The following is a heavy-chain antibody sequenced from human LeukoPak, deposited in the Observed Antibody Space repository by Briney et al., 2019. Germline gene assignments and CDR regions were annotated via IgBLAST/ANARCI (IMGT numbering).Heavy chain of an antibody. J-gene: IGHJ4*02. V-gene: IGHV3-33*01. CDR1: GFTFRNAG. D-gene: IGHD5/OR15-5a*01. CDR2: IYYDGSNQ. CDR3: ARDRSLHYFDY. Sequence: PGGSLRLSCAVSGFTFRNAGMHWVRQAPGKGLEWVAIIYYDGSNQFYADSVKGRFTVSRDNSKNTLFLQMNSLRAEDTAVYYCARDRSLHYFDYWGQGTLVTVSS.